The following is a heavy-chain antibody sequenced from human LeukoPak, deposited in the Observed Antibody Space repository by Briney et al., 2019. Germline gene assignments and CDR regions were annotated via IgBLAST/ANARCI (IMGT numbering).Heavy chain of an antibody. CDR3: ARTSRDWFDP. V-gene: IGHV4-4*09. Sequence: SETLSLTCAVYGGPFSGYYWTWIRQPPAKGLEWIGYIYIRGSTNYNPSLKSRVTISVDTSKNQFSLKLSSVTAADTAVYYCARTSRDWFDPWGQGTLVTVSS. J-gene: IGHJ5*02. D-gene: IGHD2-2*01. CDR2: IYIRGST. CDR1: GGPFSGYY.